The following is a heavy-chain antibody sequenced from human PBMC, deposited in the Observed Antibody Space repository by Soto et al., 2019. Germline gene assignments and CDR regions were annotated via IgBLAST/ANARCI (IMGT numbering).Heavy chain of an antibody. J-gene: IGHJ4*02. V-gene: IGHV3-48*01. CDR3: VADHPDWGAHAFDY. CDR2: ISSSSSTI. Sequence: GGSLRLSCAASGFTFSSYSMNWVRQAPGKGLEWVSYISSSSSTIYYAAPAKGRFTISRDDSKATVYVQMDSLKAEDTGMYYCVADHPDWGAHAFDYWGQGTLVTVSS. D-gene: IGHD3-16*01. CDR1: GFTFSSYS.